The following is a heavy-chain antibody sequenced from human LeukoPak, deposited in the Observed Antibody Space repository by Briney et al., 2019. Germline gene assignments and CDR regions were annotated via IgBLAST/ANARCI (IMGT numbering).Heavy chain of an antibody. D-gene: IGHD2-8*01. J-gene: IGHJ3*02. V-gene: IGHV3-23*01. CDR2: QSDTGYYR. CDR1: GFTFGDFA. CDR3: ARKWHGGFDI. Sequence: GGSLRLSCTGSGFTFGDFAMSWVRQAPGKGLEWVSDQSDTGYYRNYADSAKGRFTISRDNSKNSLWLQVNSLRVEDTAVYYCARKWHGGFDIWSQGAMVTVSS.